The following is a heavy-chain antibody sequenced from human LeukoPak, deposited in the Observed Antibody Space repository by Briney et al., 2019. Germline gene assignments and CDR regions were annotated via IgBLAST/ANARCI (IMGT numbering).Heavy chain of an antibody. Sequence: GGSLRLSCAASGFTFSSYAMSWVRQAPGKGLEWVSAIGGSGGSTYYADSVKGRFTISRDNSKNTLYLQMNSLRAEDTAVYYCAKDPARSRYYDSSGFDYWGQGTLVTVSS. V-gene: IGHV3-23*01. J-gene: IGHJ4*02. D-gene: IGHD3-22*01. CDR1: GFTFSSYA. CDR2: IGGSGGST. CDR3: AKDPARSRYYDSSGFDY.